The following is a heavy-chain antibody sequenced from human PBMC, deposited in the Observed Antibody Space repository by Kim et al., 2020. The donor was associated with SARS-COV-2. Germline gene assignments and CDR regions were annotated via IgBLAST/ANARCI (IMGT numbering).Heavy chain of an antibody. J-gene: IGHJ6*03. D-gene: IGHD1-26*01. Sequence: GGSLRLSCAASGFSFRDYTMHWVRQAPGKGLEWVSGINWNSGTIAYADSVKGRFTISRDNAKNSLYLQMNSLRGEDTALYYCAKGPTGRYYYMDVWGKGT. CDR1: GFSFRDYT. CDR2: INWNSGTI. V-gene: IGHV3-9*01. CDR3: AKGPTGRYYYMDV.